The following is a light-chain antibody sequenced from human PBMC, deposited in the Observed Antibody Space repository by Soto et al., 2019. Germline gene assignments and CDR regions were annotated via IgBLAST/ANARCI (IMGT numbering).Light chain of an antibody. CDR2: DVS. J-gene: IGLJ1*01. CDR3: SSYTRV. V-gene: IGLV2-14*01. CDR1: SSDVGGYNY. Sequence: QSVLTQPASVSGSPGQSITISCTGTSSDVGGYNYVSWYQQHPGKAPKLMIYDVSNRPSGVSNRFSGSKSGNTASLTISGLQAEDEADYYCSSYTRVFGTGTKLTVL.